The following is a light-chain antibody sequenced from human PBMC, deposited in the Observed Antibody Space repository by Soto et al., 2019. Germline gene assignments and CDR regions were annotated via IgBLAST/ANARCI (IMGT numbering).Light chain of an antibody. CDR1: SSDVGGYNY. CDR3: SSYSTTSFFV. Sequence: QSALTQPASVSGSPGQSITSSCTGTSSDVGGYNYVSWYQQYPGKAPQLMIFDVNDRPSGVSYRFSGSKSGNTASLTISGLQAEDEAHYYCSSYSTTSFFVFGTGTKLTVL. J-gene: IGLJ1*01. CDR2: DVN. V-gene: IGLV2-14*01.